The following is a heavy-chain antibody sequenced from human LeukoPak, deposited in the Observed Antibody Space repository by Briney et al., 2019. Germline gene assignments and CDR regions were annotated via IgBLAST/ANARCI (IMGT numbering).Heavy chain of an antibody. CDR1: GGSIGSSTYY. J-gene: IGHJ4*02. V-gene: IGHV4-39*02. CDR2: IHYTGAT. CDR3: ASAPRQASIGGLDY. D-gene: IGHD3-16*01. Sequence: SETLSLTCTVSGGSIGSSTYYWGWIRQPPGKGLEWIGAIHYTGATYYNPSLRSRVTVSVDTSKNHFSLNLKSVTAADTALYYCASAPRQASIGGLDYWGQGTLVTVSS.